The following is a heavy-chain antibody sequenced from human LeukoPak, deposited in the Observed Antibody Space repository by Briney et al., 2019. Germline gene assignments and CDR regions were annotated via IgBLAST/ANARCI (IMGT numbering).Heavy chain of an antibody. V-gene: IGHV1-2*02. CDR1: GYTFTGYY. CDR3: ACHRDYYGSGSYLAFDI. D-gene: IGHD3-10*01. J-gene: IGHJ3*02. CDR2: IHPNSGGT. Sequence: GASVKVSCKASGYTFTGYYMHWVRQAPGQGLEWMGWIHPNSGGTNYAQKFQGRVTMTRDTSISTAYMELSRLRSDDTAVYYCACHRDYYGSGSYLAFDIWGQGTMVTVSS.